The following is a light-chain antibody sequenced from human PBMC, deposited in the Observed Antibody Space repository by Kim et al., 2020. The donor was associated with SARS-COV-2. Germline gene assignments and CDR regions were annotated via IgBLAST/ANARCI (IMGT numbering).Light chain of an antibody. V-gene: IGLV2-14*03. CDR2: AVS. CDR1: SSDVGSYDY. J-gene: IGLJ1*01. CDR3: SSYTRSSTNYV. Sequence: QSVVTQPASVSGSPGQSITISCTGTSSDVGSYDYVSWYQQHPGKAPKLMIYAVSNRPSGVSNRFSGSKSANTASLTISGLQAEDEADYYCSSYTRSSTNYVFGTGTQLTVL.